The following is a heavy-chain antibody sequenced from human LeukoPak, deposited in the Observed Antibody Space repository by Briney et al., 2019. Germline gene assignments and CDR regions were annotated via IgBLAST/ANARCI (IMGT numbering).Heavy chain of an antibody. V-gene: IGHV3-48*03. CDR2: ISMSGTTT. CDR3: ARSPFRPSCLDY. J-gene: IGHJ4*02. D-gene: IGHD2-2*01. Sequence: GGSLRLSCEASGFTFSSYEMNWVRQAPGKGLEWISYISMSGTTTYYADSVKGRFTISRDNTKNSLYLQMNSLRAEDTAVYYCARSPFRPSCLDYWGQGTLVTVPS. CDR1: GFTFSSYE.